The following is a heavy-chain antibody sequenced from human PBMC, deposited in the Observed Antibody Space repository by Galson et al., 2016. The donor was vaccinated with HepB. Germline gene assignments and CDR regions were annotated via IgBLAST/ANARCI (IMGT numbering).Heavy chain of an antibody. J-gene: IGHJ5*02. V-gene: IGHV4-4*02. CDR2: IYHTGTS. D-gene: IGHD2-2*01. CDR1: GASISDSNW. CDR3: ARAAIIPGARMVFDP. Sequence: SETLSLTCAVSGASISDSNWWTWVRHVPGKGLEWIGEIYHTGTSNNNPFLSSRFTLSVDKSRNQFSLNPTSVTAADTAVYYCARAAIIPGARMVFDPWGQGILVTVSS.